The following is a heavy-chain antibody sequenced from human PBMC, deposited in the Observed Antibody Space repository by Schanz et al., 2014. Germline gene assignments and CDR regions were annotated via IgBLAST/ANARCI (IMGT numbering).Heavy chain of an antibody. CDR1: RFTVTNAW. D-gene: IGHD3-10*01. J-gene: IGHJ4*02. Sequence: EAHLVESGGGLVKPGGSLTLSCAASRFTVTNAWMSWVRQAPGKGLEWVANIKEDGSVKDYVDSVKGRFTISRDNAKNSLYLQMNSLRAEDTAVYHCVSSGSYSSYAFWGQGTLVTVSA. CDR3: VSSGSYSSYAF. V-gene: IGHV3-7*02. CDR2: IKEDGSVK.